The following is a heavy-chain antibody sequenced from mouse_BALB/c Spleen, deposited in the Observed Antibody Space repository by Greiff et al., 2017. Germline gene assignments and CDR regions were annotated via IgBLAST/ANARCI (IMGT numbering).Heavy chain of an antibody. Sequence: EVQVVESGGGLVQPGGSLRLSCATSGFTFTDYYMSWVRQPPGKALEWLGFIRNKANGYTTEYSASVKGRFTISRDNSQSILYLQMNTLRAEDSATYYCAREDYGSSLDYWGQGTTLTVSS. CDR3: AREDYGSSLDY. D-gene: IGHD1-1*01. CDR1: GFTFTDYY. V-gene: IGHV7-3*02. CDR2: IRNKANGYTT. J-gene: IGHJ2*01.